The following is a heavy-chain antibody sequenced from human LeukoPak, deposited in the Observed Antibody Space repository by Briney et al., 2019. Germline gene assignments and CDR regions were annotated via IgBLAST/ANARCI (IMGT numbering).Heavy chain of an antibody. J-gene: IGHJ4*02. D-gene: IGHD4-23*01. CDR2: ISSSSSYI. V-gene: IGHV3-21*01. Sequence: GGSLRLSCAASGFTFSSYRMNWVRQAPGKGLEWVSSISSSSSYIYYADSVKGRFTISRDNAKNSLYLQMNSLRDEDTAVYYCARTHGGTIDYWGQGTLVTVSS. CDR3: ARTHGGTIDY. CDR1: GFTFSSYR.